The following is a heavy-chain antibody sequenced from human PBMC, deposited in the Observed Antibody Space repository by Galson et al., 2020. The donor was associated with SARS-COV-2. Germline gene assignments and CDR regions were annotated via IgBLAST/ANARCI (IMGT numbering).Heavy chain of an antibody. V-gene: IGHV1-69*05. J-gene: IGHJ5*02. Sequence: ASVKVSCKASGYTFINYGISWVRQAPGQGLEWMGGIIPFLGTPNYAQKFQDRVTITTDESTSTAYMELNSLKSDDTAVYYCARGHAHYDNSGYLTGWFDPWGQGSLVTVSS. CDR3: ARGHAHYDNSGYLTGWFDP. CDR1: GYTFINYG. D-gene: IGHD3-22*01. CDR2: IIPFLGTP.